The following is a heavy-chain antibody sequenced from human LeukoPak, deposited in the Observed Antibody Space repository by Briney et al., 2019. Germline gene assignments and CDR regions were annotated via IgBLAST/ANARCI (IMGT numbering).Heavy chain of an antibody. CDR1: GGSISSYY. J-gene: IGHJ4*02. D-gene: IGHD3-3*01. CDR2: IYTSGST. CDR3: ACYNDFWSGYYFDY. V-gene: IGHV4-4*07. Sequence: SETLSLTCTVSGGSISSYYWSWIRQPAGKGLEWIGRIYTSGSTNYNPSLKSRVTISVDTSKNQFSLKLSSVTAADTAVYYCACYNDFWSGYYFDYWGQGTLVTVSS.